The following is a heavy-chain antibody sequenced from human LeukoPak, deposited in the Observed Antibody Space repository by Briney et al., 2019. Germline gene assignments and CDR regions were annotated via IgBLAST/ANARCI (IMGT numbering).Heavy chain of an antibody. D-gene: IGHD1-26*01. CDR2: IKQDGSEK. J-gene: IGHJ4*02. CDR3: ASDLVYSGSYYDFDY. V-gene: IGHV3-7*01. Sequence: GGSLRLSCAASGFTFSSYWMSWVRQAPGKGLEWVANIKQDGSEKYYVDSVKGRFTISRDNAKNSLYLQMNSLRAEDTAVYYCASDLVYSGSYYDFDYWGQGTLVTVSS. CDR1: GFTFSSYW.